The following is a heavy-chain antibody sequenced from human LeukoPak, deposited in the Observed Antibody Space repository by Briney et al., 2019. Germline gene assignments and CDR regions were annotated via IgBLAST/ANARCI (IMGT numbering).Heavy chain of an antibody. D-gene: IGHD3-22*01. J-gene: IGHJ3*02. CDR2: ISGSGGST. CDR1: GFTFSSYG. V-gene: IGHV3-23*01. Sequence: GGSLRLSCAASGFTFSSYGMSWVRQAPGKGLEWVSAISGSGGSTYYADSVKGRFTISRDNSKNTLYLQMNSLRAEDTAVYYCAKGNYYYDIYPDAFDIWGQGTMVTVSS. CDR3: AKGNYYYDIYPDAFDI.